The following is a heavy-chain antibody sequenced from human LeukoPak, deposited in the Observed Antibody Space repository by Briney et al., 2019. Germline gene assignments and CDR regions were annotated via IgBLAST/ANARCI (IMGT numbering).Heavy chain of an antibody. Sequence: ASVKVSCKASGYTFTSYGISWVRQAPGQGLEWMGWISAYNGNTNYAQKLQGRVTMTTDTSTSTAYMELRSLRSDDTAVYYCAREVSGLSLQNWFDPWGQGTLVTVSS. D-gene: IGHD3-10*01. CDR3: AREVSGLSLQNWFDP. J-gene: IGHJ5*02. V-gene: IGHV1-18*01. CDR2: ISAYNGNT. CDR1: GYTFTSYG.